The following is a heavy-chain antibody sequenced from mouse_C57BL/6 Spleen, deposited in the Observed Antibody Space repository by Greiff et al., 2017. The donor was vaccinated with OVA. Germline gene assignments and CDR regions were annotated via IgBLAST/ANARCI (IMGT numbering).Heavy chain of an antibody. CDR2: IYPSDSET. Sequence: QVQLKQPGAELVRPGSSVKLSCKASGYNFTSYWMDWVKQRPGQGLEWIGNIYPSDSETHYNQKFKDKATLTVDKSSSTAYMQLSSLTSEDSAVYYCARGGGYYGYYAMDYWGQGTSVTVSS. CDR3: ARGGGYYGYYAMDY. CDR1: GYNFTSYW. D-gene: IGHD2-3*01. J-gene: IGHJ4*01. V-gene: IGHV1-61*01.